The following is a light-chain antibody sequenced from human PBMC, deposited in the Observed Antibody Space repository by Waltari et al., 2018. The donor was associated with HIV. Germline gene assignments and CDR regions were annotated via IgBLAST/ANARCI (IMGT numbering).Light chain of an antibody. Sequence: EIALAPSPGPLSLSPGDRATLPCRTSQSVDSSYIAWYQQKAGQAPRLLIYATSTRATDIPDRFSGSGSGTDFTLTISRLEREDFAVYYCLQYGRSPPITFGQGTRLEIK. CDR1: QSVDSSY. V-gene: IGKV3-20*01. CDR2: ATS. J-gene: IGKJ5*01. CDR3: LQYGRSPPIT.